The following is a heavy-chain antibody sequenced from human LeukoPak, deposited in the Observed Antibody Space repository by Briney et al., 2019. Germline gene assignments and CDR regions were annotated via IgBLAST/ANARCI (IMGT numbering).Heavy chain of an antibody. CDR1: GGSISSGGYS. V-gene: IGHV4-30-4*07. CDR2: IYYTGNT. J-gene: IGHJ3*02. CDR3: ARDWRSSYYYDRSGNPKSQGFDI. D-gene: IGHD3-22*01. Sequence: SETLSLTCAVSGGSISSGGYSWSWIRQPPGKGMEFIAYIYYTGNTYFNPSLESRVTISVDTSKNQFSLKLSSVTAADTAVYYCARDWRSSYYYDRSGNPKSQGFDIWGQGTMVTVSS.